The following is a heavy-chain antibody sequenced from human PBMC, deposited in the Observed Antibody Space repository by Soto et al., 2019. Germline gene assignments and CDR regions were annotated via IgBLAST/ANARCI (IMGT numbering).Heavy chain of an antibody. V-gene: IGHV1-3*01. J-gene: IGHJ6*02. CDR2: INAGNGNT. CDR3: ARGPLIWFGDLYYYYGMDV. Sequence: VASVKVSCKASGYTFTSYAMHWVRQAPGQRLEWMGWINAGNGNTKYSQKFQGRVTMTRNTSTSTAYMELSSLRSEDTAVYYCARGPLIWFGDLYYYYGMDVWGQGTTVTVSS. D-gene: IGHD3-10*01. CDR1: GYTFTSYA.